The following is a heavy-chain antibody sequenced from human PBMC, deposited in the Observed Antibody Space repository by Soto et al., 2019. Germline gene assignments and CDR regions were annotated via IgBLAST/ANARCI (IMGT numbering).Heavy chain of an antibody. CDR2: IYHSGST. D-gene: IGHD2-15*01. CDR3: ARRGGGVVLAATTPFDY. Sequence: QVPLQESGPRLVRPSGTLSLTCTVSSGSISTANWGGWVRQPPGGGLEWIGEIYHSGSTNYNLSLKSRVTLSVDKSENQFSLSLTSETAADTAIYYCARRGGGVVLAATTPFDYWGQGTLVTVSS. V-gene: IGHV4-4*02. CDR1: SGSISTANW. J-gene: IGHJ4*02.